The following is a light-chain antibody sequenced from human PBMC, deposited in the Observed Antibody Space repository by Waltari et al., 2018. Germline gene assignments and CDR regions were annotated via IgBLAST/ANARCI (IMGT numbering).Light chain of an antibody. J-gene: IGKJ5*01. CDR2: EAS. CDR3: QQYNHWPPIT. Sequence: EIVMTQSPDTLSVSPGERATFSCRASQRVSSNLSCYQQKPGQAPRPLIYEASTRATSIPARFRGSGSGTDFTLTISSLQSEDSAVYYCQQYNHWPPITFGQGTRLEIK. V-gene: IGKV3-15*01. CDR1: QRVSSN.